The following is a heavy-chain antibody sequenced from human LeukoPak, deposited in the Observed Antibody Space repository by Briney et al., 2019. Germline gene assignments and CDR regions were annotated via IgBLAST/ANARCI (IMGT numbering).Heavy chain of an antibody. CDR3: AKSSGYSSSWALDY. D-gene: IGHD6-13*01. V-gene: IGHV3-9*03. J-gene: IGHJ4*02. CDR1: GFTFDDYA. Sequence: GRSLRLSCAASGFTFDDYAMHWVRQAPGKGLEWVSGISWNSGSIGYADSVKGQFTISRDNAKNSLYLQMNSLRAEDMALYYCAKSSGYSSSWALDYWGQGTLVTVSS. CDR2: ISWNSGSI.